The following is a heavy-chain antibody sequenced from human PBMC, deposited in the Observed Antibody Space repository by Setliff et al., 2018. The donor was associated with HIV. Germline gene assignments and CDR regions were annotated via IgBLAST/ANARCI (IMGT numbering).Heavy chain of an antibody. CDR3: ARATSSPGSTPD. J-gene: IGHJ4*02. CDR2: IYMTGGT. Sequence: SETLSLTCTVSGGSVNTYYWTWIRQPAGRGLEWIGRIYMTGGTSSNPSLRGRVIMSLDTSKTQSSLKLSSGTAADTAVYYCARATSSPGSTPDWGQGILVTVSS. D-gene: IGHD6-6*01. V-gene: IGHV4-4*07. CDR1: GGSVNTYY.